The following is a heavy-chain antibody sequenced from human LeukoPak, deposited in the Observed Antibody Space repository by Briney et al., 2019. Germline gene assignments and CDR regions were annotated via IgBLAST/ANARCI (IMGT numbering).Heavy chain of an antibody. V-gene: IGHV3-23*01. J-gene: IGHJ4*02. CDR3: GRRLGSYYVDN. CDR1: GFTFSDYA. CDR2: ISGSADIT. Sequence: GGSLRLSCAASGFTFSDYAMSWVRQAPGQGLEWVSAISGSADITHYADTVKGRFTISRDNSKNTLYLQMNSLRAEDTAVYYCGRRLGSYYVDNWGQGTLVTVSS. D-gene: IGHD3-10*01.